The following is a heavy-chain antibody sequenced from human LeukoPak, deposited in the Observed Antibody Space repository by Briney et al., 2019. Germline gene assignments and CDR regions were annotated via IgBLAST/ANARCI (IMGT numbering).Heavy chain of an antibody. Sequence: PSETLSLTCAVSGGSISSGGYSWSWIRQPPGKGLEWIGYIYHSGSTYYNPSLKSRVTISVDRSKNQFSLKLSSVTAADTAVYYCARDPAVVPDYWGQGTLVTVSS. D-gene: IGHD6-19*01. CDR3: ARDPAVVPDY. V-gene: IGHV4-30-2*01. CDR2: IYHSGST. CDR1: GGSISSGGYS. J-gene: IGHJ4*02.